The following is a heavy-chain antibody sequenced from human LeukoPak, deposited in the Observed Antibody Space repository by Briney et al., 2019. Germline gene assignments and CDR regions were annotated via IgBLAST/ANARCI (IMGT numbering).Heavy chain of an antibody. CDR1: GFTFDSYG. J-gene: IGHJ4*02. V-gene: IGHV3-30*03. Sequence: GGTLRLSCAASGFTFDSYGMHWVRQAPGKGLEWLAVASSDEINQSYADSVKGRFIISRDNSTNTLYLQMDSLRADDTAVYYCVSRGTRAVAGDYFDYWGQGTLVTVSS. D-gene: IGHD6-19*01. CDR2: ASSDEINQ. CDR3: VSRGTRAVAGDYFDY.